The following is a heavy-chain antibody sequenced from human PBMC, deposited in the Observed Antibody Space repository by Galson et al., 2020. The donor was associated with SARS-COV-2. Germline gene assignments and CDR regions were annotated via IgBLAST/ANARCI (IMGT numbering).Heavy chain of an antibody. J-gene: IGHJ6*02. Sequence: GESLKISCAASGFTFSSYAMHWVRQAPGKGLEWVAVISYDGSNKYYADSVKGRFTISRDNSKNTLYLQMNSLRAEDTAVYYCARDGEYYDFWSGYYRDYYYYGMDAWGQGTTVTVSS. CDR2: ISYDGSNK. CDR3: ARDGEYYDFWSGYYRDYYYYGMDA. CDR1: GFTFSSYA. V-gene: IGHV3-30*04. D-gene: IGHD3-3*01.